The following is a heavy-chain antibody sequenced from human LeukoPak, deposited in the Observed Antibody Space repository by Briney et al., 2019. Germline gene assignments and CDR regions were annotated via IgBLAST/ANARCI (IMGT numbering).Heavy chain of an antibody. J-gene: IGHJ3*02. CDR3: VRDNDSSGYYVDAFDI. CDR1: GFTFDDYG. V-gene: IGHV3-7*01. CDR2: IKQDGSEK. D-gene: IGHD3-22*01. Sequence: GGSLRLSCAASGFTFDDYGMNWVRHAPGKGLEWVANIKQDGSEKYYVDSVKGRFTISRDNAKNSLYLQMNSLRAEDTAVYYCVRDNDSSGYYVDAFDIWGQGTMVTVSS.